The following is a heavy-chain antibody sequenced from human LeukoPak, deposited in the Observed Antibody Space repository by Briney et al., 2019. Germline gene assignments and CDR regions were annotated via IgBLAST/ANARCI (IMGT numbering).Heavy chain of an antibody. J-gene: IGHJ3*02. Sequence: GGSLRLSCTASTSNFSNYNMNWVRQAPGKGLEWISYISTASSTIYYALSVQGRFTISRDNAKKTLYLQMNNLRGEDTAVYYCARDEYCSGGSCYHDAFHMWGHGTMVTVSS. CDR3: ARDEYCSGGSCYHDAFHM. V-gene: IGHV3-48*01. CDR1: TSNFSNYN. D-gene: IGHD2-15*01. CDR2: ISTASSTI.